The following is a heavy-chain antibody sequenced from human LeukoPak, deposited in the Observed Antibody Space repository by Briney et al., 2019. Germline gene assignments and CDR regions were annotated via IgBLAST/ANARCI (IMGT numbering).Heavy chain of an antibody. Sequence: GGSLRLSCAATGFTFSSYARSWVRQAPGKGLEWVSAISGSGGSTYYADSVKGRFTISRDNSKNTLYLQMNSLRAEDTAVYYCAIPPPRINLDNWFHPWGQGTLVTVSS. J-gene: IGHJ5*02. CDR3: AIPPPRINLDNWFHP. V-gene: IGHV3-23*01. D-gene: IGHD2-15*01. CDR1: GFTFSSYA. CDR2: ISGSGGST.